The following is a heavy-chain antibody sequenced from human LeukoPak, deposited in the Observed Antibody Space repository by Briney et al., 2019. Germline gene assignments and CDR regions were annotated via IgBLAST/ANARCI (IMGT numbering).Heavy chain of an antibody. CDR2: IYHSGST. Sequence: SETLSLTCAVSGYSISSGYYWGWIRQPPGKGLEWIGSIYHSGSTYYNPSLKSRVTISVDTSKNQFSLKLSSVTAADTAVYYCARERSTVFDPWGQGTLVTVSS. CDR3: ARERSTVFDP. D-gene: IGHD4-11*01. J-gene: IGHJ5*02. CDR1: GYSISSGYY. V-gene: IGHV4-38-2*02.